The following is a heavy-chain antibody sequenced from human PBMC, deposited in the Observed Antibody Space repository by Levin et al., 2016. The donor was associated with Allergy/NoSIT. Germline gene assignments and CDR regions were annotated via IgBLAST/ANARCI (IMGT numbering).Heavy chain of an antibody. J-gene: IGHJ1*01. CDR3: ASMGSVVPGS. Sequence: KVSCKASGYIFTHKWISWVRQMPGKGLEWMGRIDPTDSQTNYSPSFQGHVTISVDQSTDTAFLQWTTLKASDTAIYFCASMGSVVPGSWGQGTLVTVSS. D-gene: IGHD2-15*01. V-gene: IGHV5-10-1*01. CDR2: IDPTDSQT. CDR1: GYIFTHKW.